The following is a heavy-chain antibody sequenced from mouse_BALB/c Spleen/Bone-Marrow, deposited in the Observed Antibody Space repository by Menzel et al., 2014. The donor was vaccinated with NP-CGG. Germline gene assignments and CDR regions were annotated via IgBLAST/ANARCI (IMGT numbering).Heavy chain of an antibody. V-gene: IGHV14-3*02. CDR2: IDPANGNT. D-gene: IGHD4-1*01. CDR3: ARWEYYAMDY. Sequence: EVQLQQPGAELVKPGASVKLSCTASGFNIKDTYMHWVKQRPERGLEWIGRIDPANGNTKYDPKFQGKATITADTSSNTAYLQLSSLTSEDTAVYYCARWEYYAMDYWGQGTSVTVSS. J-gene: IGHJ4*01. CDR1: GFNIKDTY.